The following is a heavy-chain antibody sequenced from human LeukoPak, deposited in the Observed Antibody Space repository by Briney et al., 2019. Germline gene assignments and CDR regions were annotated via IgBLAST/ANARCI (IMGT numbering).Heavy chain of an antibody. J-gene: IGHJ4*02. CDR2: ISYDGSNK. V-gene: IGHV3-30*18. CDR3: AKDQDYYFDY. Sequence: PGRSLRLFRAASGFTFSSYGMHWVRQAPGKGLEWVAVISYDGSNKYYADSVKGRFTISRDNSKNTLYLQMNSLRAEDTAVYYCAKDQDYYFDYWGQGTLVTVSS. CDR1: GFTFSSYG.